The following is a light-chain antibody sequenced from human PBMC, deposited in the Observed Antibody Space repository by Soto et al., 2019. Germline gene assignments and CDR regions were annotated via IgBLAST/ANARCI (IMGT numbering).Light chain of an antibody. J-gene: IGLJ2*01. CDR2: RNN. Sequence: QSVLTQPPSASGTPGQRVTISCSGSSSNIGSNYVYWYQQLPGTAPKLLIYRNNQRPSGVPDRFSGSKSGTSASLAISGLRSEAEADYYCAAWDDSLSAYVVFGGGTKLTVL. V-gene: IGLV1-47*01. CDR1: SSNIGSNY. CDR3: AAWDDSLSAYVV.